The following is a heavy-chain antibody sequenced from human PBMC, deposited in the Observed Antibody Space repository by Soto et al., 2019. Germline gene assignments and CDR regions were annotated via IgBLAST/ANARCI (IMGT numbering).Heavy chain of an antibody. CDR1: GFTFDDYA. Sequence: EVQLVESGGGLVQPGRSLRLSCAASGFTFDDYAMHWVRQAPGKGLEWVSGISWNSGSIGYAESVKGRFTISRDNAKSSLYLQMNSLRAEDTALYYCAISGWYGGYFDYWGQGTLVTVSS. CDR2: ISWNSGSI. CDR3: AISGWYGGYFDY. J-gene: IGHJ4*02. D-gene: IGHD6-19*01. V-gene: IGHV3-9*01.